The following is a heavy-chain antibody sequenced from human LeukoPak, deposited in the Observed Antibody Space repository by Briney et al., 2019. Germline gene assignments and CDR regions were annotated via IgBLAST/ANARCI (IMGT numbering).Heavy chain of an antibody. CDR2: INPNSGGT. J-gene: IGHJ4*02. Sequence: ASVKVSCKASGYTFTGYYMHWVRQAPGQGLEWMGWINPNSGGTNYAQKLQGRVTMTTDTSTSTAYMELRSLRSDDTAVYYCARDLQSRGSPDYWGQGTLVTVSS. CDR3: ARDLQSRGSPDY. CDR1: GYTFTGYY. V-gene: IGHV1-2*02. D-gene: IGHD1-26*01.